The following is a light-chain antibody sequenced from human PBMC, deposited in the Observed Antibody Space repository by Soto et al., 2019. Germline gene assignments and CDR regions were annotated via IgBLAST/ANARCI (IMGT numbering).Light chain of an antibody. CDR1: QDISNY. J-gene: IGKJ3*01. Sequence: DIQMTQSPSSLSASVGDRVTITCQASQDISNYLNWYQQKPGKAPKLLIYDASNLETGVPSRFSGGGSGTDFTFTISSLQPDDIATYYCQQYDNLLFTFGPGTKVDIK. V-gene: IGKV1-33*01. CDR2: DAS. CDR3: QQYDNLLFT.